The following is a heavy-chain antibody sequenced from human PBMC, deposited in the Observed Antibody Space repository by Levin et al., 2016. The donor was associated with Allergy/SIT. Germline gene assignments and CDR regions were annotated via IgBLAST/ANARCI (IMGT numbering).Heavy chain of an antibody. V-gene: IGHV1-18*01. D-gene: IGHD1-26*01. Sequence: ASVKVSCKASGYTFSSYGVSWVRQAPGQGLEWMGWISGYSGNTKYPQKFQGRVTMTRDTSTSTAYMDLSGLRSDDTAVYYCARDSGRSGRHWYFDLWGRGTLVTVSS. CDR3: ARDSGRSGRHWYFDL. J-gene: IGHJ2*01. CDR2: ISGYSGNT. CDR1: GYTFSSYG.